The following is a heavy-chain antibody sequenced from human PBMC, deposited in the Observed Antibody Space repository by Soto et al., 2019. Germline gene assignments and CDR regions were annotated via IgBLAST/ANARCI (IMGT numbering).Heavy chain of an antibody. D-gene: IGHD3-3*01. CDR2: MNPNSGNT. Sequence: ASLKVSCKASGYTFTSYDINWVRQATGQGLEWMGWMNPNSGNTGYAQKFQGRVTMTRNTSISTAYMELSSLRSEDTAVYYCARGPGITIFGSYYYYMDVWGKGTTVTVSS. J-gene: IGHJ6*03. CDR1: GYTFTSYD. CDR3: ARGPGITIFGSYYYYMDV. V-gene: IGHV1-8*01.